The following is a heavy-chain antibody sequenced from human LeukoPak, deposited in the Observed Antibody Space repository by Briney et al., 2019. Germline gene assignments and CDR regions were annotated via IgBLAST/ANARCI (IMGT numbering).Heavy chain of an antibody. CDR3: AREQNWFDP. V-gene: IGHV4-34*01. J-gene: IGHJ5*02. Sequence: SETLSLTCAVYGGSFSGYYWSWIRQTPGKGLEWIGEINHSGSTNYNPSLKSRVTISVDTSKNQFSLKLSSVTAADTAVYYCAREQNWFDPWGQGTLVTVSS. CDR1: GGSFSGYY. CDR2: INHSGST.